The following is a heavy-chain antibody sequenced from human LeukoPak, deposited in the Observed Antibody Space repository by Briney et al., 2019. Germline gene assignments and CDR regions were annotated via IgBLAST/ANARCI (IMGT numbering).Heavy chain of an antibody. J-gene: IGHJ4*02. CDR1: GGSFSGYY. D-gene: IGHD6-19*01. V-gene: IGHV4-34*01. Sequence: SETLSLTCAVYGGSFSGYYWSWIRQPPGKGLEWIGEINHSGSTNYNPSLKSRVTISVDTSKNQFSLKLSSVTAADTAVYYCARGNLVAVALLPYYFDYWGQGTLVTVSS. CDR3: ARGNLVAVALLPYYFDY. CDR2: INHSGST.